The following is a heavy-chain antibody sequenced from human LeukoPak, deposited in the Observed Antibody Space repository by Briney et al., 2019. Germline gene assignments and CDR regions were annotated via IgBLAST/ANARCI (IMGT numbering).Heavy chain of an antibody. CDR1: GGTFSSYA. CDR2: IIPIFGTA. D-gene: IGHD6-13*01. V-gene: IGHV1-69*06. Sequence: SAKVSCKASGGTFSSYAISWVRQAPGQGLEWMGGIIPIFGTANYAQKFQGRVTITADKSTSTAYMELSSLRSEDTAVYYCAREDQQQLVLAVGWFDPWGQGTLVTVSS. J-gene: IGHJ5*02. CDR3: AREDQQQLVLAVGWFDP.